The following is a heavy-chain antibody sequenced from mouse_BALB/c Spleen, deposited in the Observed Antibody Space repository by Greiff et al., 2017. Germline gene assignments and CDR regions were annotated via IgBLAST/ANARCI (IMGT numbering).Heavy chain of an antibody. CDR2: ISSGSSTI. CDR1: GFTFSSFG. CDR3: ARCYYDYDGYYFDY. Sequence: EVKLQESGGGLVQPGGSRKLSCAASGFTFSSFGMHWVRQAPEKGLEWVAYISSGSSTIYYADTVKGRFTISRDNPKNTLFLQMTSLRSEDTAMYYCARCYYDYDGYYFDYWGQGTTLTVSS. J-gene: IGHJ2*01. V-gene: IGHV5-17*02. D-gene: IGHD2-4*01.